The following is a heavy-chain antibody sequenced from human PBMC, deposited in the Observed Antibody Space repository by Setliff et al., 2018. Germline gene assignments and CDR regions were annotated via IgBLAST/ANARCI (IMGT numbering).Heavy chain of an antibody. Sequence: PGGSLRLSCTVSGFNFNNYGMHWVRQAPGKGLEWLAVISYEGSKRYYADSLKGRFTISRDNSKNTLYLQVNSLRDDDTAVYYCARVPQLLWFGEGRGPFEHWGQGTQVTVSS. CDR2: ISYEGSKR. D-gene: IGHD3-10*01. J-gene: IGHJ4*02. CDR3: ARVPQLLWFGEGRGPFEH. V-gene: IGHV3-30*03. CDR1: GFNFNNYG.